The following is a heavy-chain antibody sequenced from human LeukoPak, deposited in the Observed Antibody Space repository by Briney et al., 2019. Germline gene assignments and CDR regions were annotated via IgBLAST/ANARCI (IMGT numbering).Heavy chain of an antibody. V-gene: IGHV3-53*01. CDR3: ARSSGLYYFDY. CDR2: IYSGGST. D-gene: IGHD3-3*01. CDR1: GFTFSSYA. J-gene: IGHJ4*02. Sequence: GGSLRLSCAASGFTFSSYAMSWVRQAPGKWLEWVSVIYSGGSTYYADSVKGRFTISRDNLKNTLYLQMNSLRAEDAAVYYCARSSGLYYFDYWGQGTLVTVSS.